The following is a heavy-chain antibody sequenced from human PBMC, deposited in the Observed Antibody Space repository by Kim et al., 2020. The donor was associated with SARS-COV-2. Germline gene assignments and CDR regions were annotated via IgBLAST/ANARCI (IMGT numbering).Heavy chain of an antibody. CDR3: ARGYGDYEGNYYYYYGMDV. CDR2: INPNSGGT. Sequence: ASVKVSCKASGYTFTGYYMHWVRQAPGQGLEWMGWINPNSGGTNYAQKFQGRVTMTRDTSISTAYMELSRLRSDDTAVYYCARGYGDYEGNYYYYYGMDVWGQGTTVTVSS. D-gene: IGHD4-17*01. CDR1: GYTFTGYY. J-gene: IGHJ6*02. V-gene: IGHV1-2*02.